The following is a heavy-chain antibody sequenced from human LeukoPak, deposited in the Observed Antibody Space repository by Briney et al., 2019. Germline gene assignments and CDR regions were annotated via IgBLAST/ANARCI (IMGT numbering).Heavy chain of an antibody. J-gene: IGHJ6*02. CDR1: GFSCADFG. D-gene: IGHD5-18*01. Sequence: PGGSLRLSCAASGFSCADFGMHWVRQAPGKGLEWVAVLWNGGFDHFYRDSVRGRFTISRDVSKNTLYLQMDGLRADDTAVYYCARDVETLLNRTDVWGQGTTVIVSS. CDR3: ARDVETLLNRTDV. V-gene: IGHV3-33*01. CDR2: LWNGGFDH.